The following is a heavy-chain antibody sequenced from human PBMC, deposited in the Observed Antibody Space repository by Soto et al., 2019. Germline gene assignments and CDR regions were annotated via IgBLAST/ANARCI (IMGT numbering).Heavy chain of an antibody. CDR1: GFNLNKYA. V-gene: IGHV3-23*01. CDR2: ISCCGGIA. CDR3: AKADGQQWLLPHLEN. J-gene: IGHJ4*02. D-gene: IGHD6-19*01. Sequence: EVQLLESGGGLVRPGESLRLSCAASGFNLNKYAMSWVRQAPGEGLEWVSGISCCGGIASYADSVKGRFTIARDDAKNTLYLDMNSLRVEDTAEYYCAKADGQQWLLPHLENWGRGTLVTVS.